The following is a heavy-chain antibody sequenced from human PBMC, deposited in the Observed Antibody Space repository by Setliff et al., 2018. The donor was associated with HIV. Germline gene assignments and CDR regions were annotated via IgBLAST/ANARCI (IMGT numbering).Heavy chain of an antibody. Sequence: ASVKVSCKPCGYTFTAYYMHWVRQAPGKGLEGMGWINPNSGGTNYAQKFRGRVTMTRDTSIKTAHTYPSRLISDDTAIYFCARGTDFWSGSSKFDPWGQGTQVTVTS. D-gene: IGHD3-3*01. CDR2: INPNSGGT. J-gene: IGHJ5*02. CDR3: ARGTDFWSGSSKFDP. V-gene: IGHV1-2*02. CDR1: GYTFTAYY.